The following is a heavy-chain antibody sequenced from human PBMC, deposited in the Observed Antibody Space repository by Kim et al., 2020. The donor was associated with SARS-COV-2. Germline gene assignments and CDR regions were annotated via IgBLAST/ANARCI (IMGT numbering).Heavy chain of an antibody. J-gene: IGHJ5*02. CDR3: AKTAGRKVVGTGGWFDP. D-gene: IGHD1-26*01. CDR1: GFTFSSYA. V-gene: IGHV3-23*01. Sequence: GGSLRLSCAASGFTFSSYAMSWVRQAPGKGLEWVSAISGSGGSTYYADSVKGRFTISRDNSKNTLYLQMNSLRAEDTAVYYCAKTAGRKVVGTGGWFDPWGQGTLVTVSS. CDR2: ISGSGGST.